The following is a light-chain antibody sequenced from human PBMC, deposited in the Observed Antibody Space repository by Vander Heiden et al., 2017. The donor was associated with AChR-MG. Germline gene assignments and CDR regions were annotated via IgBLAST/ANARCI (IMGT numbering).Light chain of an antibody. J-gene: IGKJ1*01. CDR2: VAS. CDR1: QSLSTY. V-gene: IGKV1-39*01. Sequence: DIQLTQSPSSLSASVGDRVTITCRASQSLSTYLNWYQQKPGKAPTILIYVASNLQSGVPSRFRGSGSGTDFTLTIRNLQPEDSAVYYCQQSYSTPPWTFGQGTKVEI. CDR3: QQSYSTPPWT.